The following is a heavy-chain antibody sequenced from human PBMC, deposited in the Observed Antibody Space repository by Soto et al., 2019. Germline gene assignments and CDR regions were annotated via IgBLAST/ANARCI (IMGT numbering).Heavy chain of an antibody. D-gene: IGHD6-13*01. CDR3: ARVIAAAADFDY. J-gene: IGHJ4*02. CDR2: ISAYNRNT. Sequence: ASVKVSCKASGYTFTSYGISWVRQAPGQGLEWMGWISAYNRNTNYAQRLQGRVTMTTDTSTSTAYMELRSLRSDDTAVYYCARVIAAAADFDYWGQGTLVTVSS. CDR1: GYTFTSYG. V-gene: IGHV1-18*01.